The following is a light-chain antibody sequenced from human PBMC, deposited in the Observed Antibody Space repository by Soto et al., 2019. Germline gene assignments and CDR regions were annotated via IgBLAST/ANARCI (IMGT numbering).Light chain of an antibody. CDR3: QQYCSSPWT. V-gene: IGKV3-20*01. J-gene: IGKJ1*01. CDR2: AAS. Sequence: IGMTQSPCSLSLSPGDRATISCRASQSVSSCYLAWYQQKPGDAPRLLIYAASTRASGIPDRFSGSGSGTDFTLTISSLEPEDFAVYYCQQYCSSPWTFGQGTKVEIK. CDR1: QSVSSCY.